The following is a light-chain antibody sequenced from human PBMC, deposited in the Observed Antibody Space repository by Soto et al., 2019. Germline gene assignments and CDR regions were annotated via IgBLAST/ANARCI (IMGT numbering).Light chain of an antibody. J-gene: IGKJ1*01. CDR1: QSVSSSY. V-gene: IGKV3-20*01. CDR3: QQYRRSLRT. CDR2: GVS. Sequence: EIVLTQSPGTLSLSPGERATLSCRASQSVSSSYLAWYQQKRGQPPRLLIYGVSSRATGIPDRFSGSGSGTDFTLTISRLEPEEFAVYYCQQYRRSLRTFGQWTTVEIK.